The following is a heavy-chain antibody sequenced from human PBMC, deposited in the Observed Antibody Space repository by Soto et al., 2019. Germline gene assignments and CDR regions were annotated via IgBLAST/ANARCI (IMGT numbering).Heavy chain of an antibody. CDR2: IIPIFGTA. Sequence: RASVKVSCKASGGTFSSYAISWVRQAPGQGLEWMGGIIPIFGTANYAQKFQGRVTITADKSTSTAYMELSSLRSEDTAVYYCASSVIVVVPAAIPHYYGMDVWGQGTTVTVSS. D-gene: IGHD2-2*02. V-gene: IGHV1-69*06. CDR3: ASSVIVVVPAAIPHYYGMDV. CDR1: GGTFSSYA. J-gene: IGHJ6*02.